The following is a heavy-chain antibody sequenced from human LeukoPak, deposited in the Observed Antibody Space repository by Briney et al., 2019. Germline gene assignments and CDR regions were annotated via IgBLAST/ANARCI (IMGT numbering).Heavy chain of an antibody. CDR2: ISSSSSYI. V-gene: IGHV3-21*01. CDR3: AKNYYDSSGLFDY. J-gene: IGHJ4*02. CDR1: GFTFSRYS. D-gene: IGHD3-22*01. Sequence: PGGSLRLSCAASGFTFSRYSMNWVRQAPGKGREWVSSISSSSSYIYYADSVKGRFTISRDNAKNSLHLQMNSLRAEDTAVYYCAKNYYDSSGLFDYWGQGTLVIVSS.